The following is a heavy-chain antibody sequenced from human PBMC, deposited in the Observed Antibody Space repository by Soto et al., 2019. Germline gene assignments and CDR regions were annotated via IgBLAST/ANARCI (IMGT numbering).Heavy chain of an antibody. D-gene: IGHD3-16*01. CDR1: GDSIRSYF. CDR2: IYSSGNT. J-gene: IGHJ5*02. V-gene: IGHV4-4*08. CDR3: ARWGPRFFDP. Sequence: SETMSLTCTVSGDSIRSYFWSWLRQPPGKGLEWIAYIYSSGNTNYSPSLRSRATIPVETAKKQFPLELTSVTAGDTAVYYCARWGPRFFDPLGQVILVTFSS.